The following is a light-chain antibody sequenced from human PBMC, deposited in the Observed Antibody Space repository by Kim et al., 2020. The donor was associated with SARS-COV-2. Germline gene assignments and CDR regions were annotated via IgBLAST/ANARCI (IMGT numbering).Light chain of an antibody. CDR2: WAS. CDR1: QTLYKSNNHNY. Sequence: DIVMTQSPDSLTVSLGERATISCKSSQTLYKSNNHNYLSWYQQKPGQPPKLIIYWASTRESGVPDRFIGGGSGTDFTLTINSLQAEDVAFYYCQQYSTTPLTFGGGTKVDIK. J-gene: IGKJ4*01. CDR3: QQYSTTPLT. V-gene: IGKV4-1*01.